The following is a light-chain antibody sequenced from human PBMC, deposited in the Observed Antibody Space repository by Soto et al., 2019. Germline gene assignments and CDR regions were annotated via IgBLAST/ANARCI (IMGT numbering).Light chain of an antibody. CDR1: QIISSSY. CDR2: GAS. Sequence: EIVLTQSPGTLSLSPGETATLSCRASQIISSSYLAWYQQKPGQAPRLLTYGASSRATGIPDRFSGSGSGTDFTLTISRLEPEDCAVYYCHQYGSSPWTLGQGTKVEIK. V-gene: IGKV3-20*01. CDR3: HQYGSSPWT. J-gene: IGKJ1*01.